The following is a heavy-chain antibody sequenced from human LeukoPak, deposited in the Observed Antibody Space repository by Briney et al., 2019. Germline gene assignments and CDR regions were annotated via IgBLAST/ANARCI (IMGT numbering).Heavy chain of an antibody. CDR2: INHSGST. CDR3: ARGGLTGTNDY. Sequence: PSETLSLTCAVYGGSFSGYYWSWIRQPPGKGLEWIGEINHSGSTNYNPSLKSRVTISVDTSKNQFSPKLSSVTAADTAVYYCARGGLTGTNDYWGQGTLVTVSS. V-gene: IGHV4-34*01. CDR1: GGSFSGYY. J-gene: IGHJ4*02. D-gene: IGHD1/OR15-1a*01.